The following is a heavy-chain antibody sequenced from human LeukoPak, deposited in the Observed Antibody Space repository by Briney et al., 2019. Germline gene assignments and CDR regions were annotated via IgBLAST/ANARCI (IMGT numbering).Heavy chain of an antibody. J-gene: IGHJ5*02. CDR3: ARRVIMSATGVPDTWLDP. CDR2: ISYSGGT. Sequence: SETLPLTCTVSGGSISNYYWNWLRQPPGKGLEWVGHISYSGGTKYNPSLQSRVTISIDTSKNQFSLNLSSVTAADTAVYYCARRVIMSATGVPDTWLDPWGQGVLVTVSS. V-gene: IGHV4-59*08. CDR1: GGSISNYY. D-gene: IGHD2-8*02.